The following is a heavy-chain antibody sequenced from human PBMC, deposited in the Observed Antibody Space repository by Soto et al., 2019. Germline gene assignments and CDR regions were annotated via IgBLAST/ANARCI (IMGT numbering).Heavy chain of an antibody. J-gene: IGHJ6*02. D-gene: IGHD6-6*01. CDR1: GDSVSSNSAA. Sequence: TLSLTCVISGDSVSSNSAAWNWIRQSPSRGLEWLGRTYYRSKWYNDYAVSVKSRITINPDTSKNQFSLQLNSVTPEDTAVYYCARGLTIFSSSPTYYYYGMDVWGQGTTVTVSS. CDR3: ARGLTIFSSSPTYYYYGMDV. V-gene: IGHV6-1*01. CDR2: TYYRSKWYN.